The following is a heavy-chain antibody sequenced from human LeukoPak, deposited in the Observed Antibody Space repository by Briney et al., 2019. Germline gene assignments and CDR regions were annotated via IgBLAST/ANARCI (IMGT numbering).Heavy chain of an antibody. V-gene: IGHV1-46*01. CDR2: INPSGGST. CDR1: GYTFTSYY. D-gene: IGHD4-11*01. Sequence: ASVKVSCKASGYTFTSYYMHWVRQAPGQGLEWMGIINPSGGSTSYAQKFQGRVTMTTDTSTSTAYMELRSLRSDDTAVYYRAREYLHYSNYADYWGQGTLVTVSS. J-gene: IGHJ4*02. CDR3: AREYLHYSNYADY.